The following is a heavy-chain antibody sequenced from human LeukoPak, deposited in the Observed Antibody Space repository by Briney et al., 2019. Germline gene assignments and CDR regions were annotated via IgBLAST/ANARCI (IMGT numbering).Heavy chain of an antibody. V-gene: IGHV4-4*07. CDR2: VYVTGST. CDR1: GDSIGSYY. J-gene: IGHJ5*02. Sequence: KPSETLSLTCTVPGDSIGSYYWSWIRQPAGKGLEWIGRVYVTGSTNLNPALQSRVTMSVDTSKNQLSLKLTSVTAADTAVYYCARDRQWLVDHWGQGTLVTVSS. D-gene: IGHD6-19*01. CDR3: ARDRQWLVDH.